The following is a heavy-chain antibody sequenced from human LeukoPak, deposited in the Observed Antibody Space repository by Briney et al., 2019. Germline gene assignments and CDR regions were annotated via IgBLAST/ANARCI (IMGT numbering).Heavy chain of an antibody. V-gene: IGHV3-7*01. CDR2: MKGDGSVK. Sequence: PGGSLRLSCAASGFTFSIYWMSWVRQAPGKGLEWVASMKGDGSVKHFLDSVEGRFTISRDNAKNSLYLQMNSLRAEDTAVYYCARCDAYCSGGRCYSGDFAFDIWGQGTMVTVSS. J-gene: IGHJ3*02. CDR1: GFTFSIYW. D-gene: IGHD2-15*01. CDR3: ARCDAYCSGGRCYSGDFAFDI.